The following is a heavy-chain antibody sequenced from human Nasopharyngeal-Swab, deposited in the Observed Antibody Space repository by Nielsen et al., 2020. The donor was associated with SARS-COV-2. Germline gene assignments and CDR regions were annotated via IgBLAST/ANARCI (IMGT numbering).Heavy chain of an antibody. V-gene: IGHV4-34*01. CDR3: ARGQDAYYYMDV. J-gene: IGHJ6*03. Sequence: SETLSLTCVVFGGTLNGFYWKWIRQIPGKGLEWIGEINDRGSGNYNPSLRSRVTISAGTSNIQFSLKLNSVTAADTAVYYCARGQDAYYYMDVWGEGTTVTVSS. CDR1: GGTLNGFY. CDR2: INDRGSG. D-gene: IGHD2-15*01.